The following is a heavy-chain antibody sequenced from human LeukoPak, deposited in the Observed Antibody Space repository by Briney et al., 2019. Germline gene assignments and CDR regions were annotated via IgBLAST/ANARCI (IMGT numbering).Heavy chain of an antibody. CDR3: ARGSPVGDY. D-gene: IGHD4-23*01. Sequence: SETLSLTCTVSGGSISSFYWNWIRQSPGKGLEWIGYIFYTGTTDYNPSLKSRLTITVDTSRNQFSLKLDSVTAADTAVYYCARGSPVGDYWGQGTLVTVSS. J-gene: IGHJ4*02. V-gene: IGHV4-59*08. CDR2: IFYTGTT. CDR1: GGSISSFY.